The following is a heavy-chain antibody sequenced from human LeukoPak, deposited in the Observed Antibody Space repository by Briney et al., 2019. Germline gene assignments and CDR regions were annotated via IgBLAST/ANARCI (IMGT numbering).Heavy chain of an antibody. Sequence: SETLSLTCTVSLGSIRSSHGSWIREPPGKGLEWIGYIYDSGSTSYNPSLKSRVTISLDTPKNHFSLKLSSVTAADTAVYYCARGPSYASSTYYYYYGMDVWGQGTTVTVSS. V-gene: IGHV4-59*01. CDR3: ARGPSYASSTYYYYYGMDV. J-gene: IGHJ6*02. CDR2: IYDSGST. D-gene: IGHD2-2*01. CDR1: LGSIRSSH.